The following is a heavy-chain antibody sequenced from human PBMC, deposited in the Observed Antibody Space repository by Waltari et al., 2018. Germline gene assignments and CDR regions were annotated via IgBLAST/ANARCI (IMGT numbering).Heavy chain of an antibody. Sequence: EVQLVESGGGLVQPGGSLRLSCAASGFIFSSHWMHWVRQPPGKGLVWGSRFRGDGGDSTYADSVKGRFTISRDNAKNTLYLQMNSLRAEDTAIYYCATGMTTVTTGAGGYWGQGTLVTVSS. CDR2: FRGDGGDS. V-gene: IGHV3-74*03. CDR1: GFIFSSHW. CDR3: ATGMTTVTTGAGGY. J-gene: IGHJ4*02. D-gene: IGHD4-17*01.